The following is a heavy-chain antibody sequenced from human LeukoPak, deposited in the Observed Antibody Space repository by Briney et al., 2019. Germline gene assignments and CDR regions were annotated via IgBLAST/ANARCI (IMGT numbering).Heavy chain of an antibody. J-gene: IGHJ1*01. CDR1: GYSFTSFW. D-gene: IGHD1-26*01. CDR2: IYPGDSDT. V-gene: IGHV5-51*01. CDR3: ARYNSGSFPNAGYFQH. Sequence: GESLKISCKGSGYSFTSFWIGWVRQMPGKGLEWMGIIYPGDSDTRYSPSFQGQVTISADKSISTAYLQWGSLKASDTAMYYCARYNSGSFPNAGYFQHWGQGTLVTVSS.